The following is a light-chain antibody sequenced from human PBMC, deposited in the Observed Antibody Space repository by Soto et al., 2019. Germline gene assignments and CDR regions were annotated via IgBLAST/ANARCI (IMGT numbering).Light chain of an antibody. CDR1: QSVSSSY. V-gene: IGKV3-20*01. J-gene: IGKJ2*02. CDR3: QQCGSSPST. CDR2: GAS. Sequence: EIVLTQSPGTLSLSPGERATLSCRASQSVSSSYLAWYQQKPGQAPRLLIYGASSRATGIPDRFSGRGSGTDFTLTISRLEPEYFAVYYCQQCGSSPSTFGQGTKLEVK.